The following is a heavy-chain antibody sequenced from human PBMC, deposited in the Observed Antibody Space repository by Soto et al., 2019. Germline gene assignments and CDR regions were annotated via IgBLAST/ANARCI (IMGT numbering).Heavy chain of an antibody. CDR3: ASVLPMVRGLHWLDP. V-gene: IGHV1-24*01. CDR2: FDPEDGET. D-gene: IGHD3-10*01. CDR1: GYTLTELS. J-gene: IGHJ5*02. Sequence: GASVKVSCKVSGYTLTELSMHWVRQAPGKGLEWMGGFDPEDGETIYAQKFQGRVTMTEDTSTDTAYMELSSLRSEDTAVYYCASVLPMVRGLHWLDPWGQGTLVTVSS.